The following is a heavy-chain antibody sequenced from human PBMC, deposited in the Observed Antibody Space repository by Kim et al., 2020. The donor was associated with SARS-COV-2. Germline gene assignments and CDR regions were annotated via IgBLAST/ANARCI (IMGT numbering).Heavy chain of an antibody. D-gene: IGHD3-22*01. CDR2: ISYDGSNK. CDR1: GFTFSSYG. J-gene: IGHJ6*02. Sequence: GGSLRLSCAASGFTFSSYGMHWVRQAPGKGLEWVAVISYDGSNKYYADSVKGRFTISRDNSKNKNTLYLQMNSLRAEDTAVYYCAKDGLHYDSSGDYYYYSVMDGWGQGTTVTVSS. V-gene: IGHV3-30*18. CDR3: AKDGLHYDSSGDYYYYSVMDG.